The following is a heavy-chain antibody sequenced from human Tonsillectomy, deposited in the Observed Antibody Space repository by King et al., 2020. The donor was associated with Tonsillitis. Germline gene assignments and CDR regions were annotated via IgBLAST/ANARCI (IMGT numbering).Heavy chain of an antibody. V-gene: IGHV4-30-4*01. CDR1: CGAISSGDYY. Sequence: QLQESGPGLVKPSQTLSLTCTVSCGAISSGDYYWSWIRQPPGKGLEWIGYIYYSGSTYYNPALKSRVTISVDTSKNQFSLKLSSVTAADTAVYYCARAQITMVRGVIISPWGQGTLVTVSS. CDR3: ARAQITMVRGVIISP. J-gene: IGHJ5*02. CDR2: IYYSGST. D-gene: IGHD3-10*01.